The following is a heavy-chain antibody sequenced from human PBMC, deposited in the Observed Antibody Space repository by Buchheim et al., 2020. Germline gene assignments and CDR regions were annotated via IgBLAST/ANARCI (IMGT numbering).Heavy chain of an antibody. V-gene: IGHV3-23*01. CDR1: RISFKNYA. J-gene: IGHJ4*02. D-gene: IGHD5-24*01. Sequence: EVPLLESGGGLIQAGGSLRLSCVASRISFKNYAMSWVRQGPGKGLERVASISDSGSTVNYAGSVKGRFTGSRDNSRKQLYLQMNDLRTEDTAVYYCAKAPSRDGYNHDYWGQGTL. CDR3: AKAPSRDGYNHDY. CDR2: ISDSGSTV.